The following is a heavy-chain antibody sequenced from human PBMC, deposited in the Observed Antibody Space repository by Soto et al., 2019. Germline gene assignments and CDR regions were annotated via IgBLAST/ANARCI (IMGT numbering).Heavy chain of an antibody. CDR3: AKARATYYYGSGPFDY. J-gene: IGHJ4*02. D-gene: IGHD3-10*01. V-gene: IGHV3-23*01. CDR2: ISGSGGST. CDR1: GFTFSSYA. Sequence: EVQLLESGGGLVQPGGSLRLSCAASGFTFSSYAMNWVRQAPGKGLEWVSAISGSGGSTYYADSVKGRFTISRDNSKNTLYLQMNSPRAEDTAVYYCAKARATYYYGSGPFDYWGQGTLVTVSS.